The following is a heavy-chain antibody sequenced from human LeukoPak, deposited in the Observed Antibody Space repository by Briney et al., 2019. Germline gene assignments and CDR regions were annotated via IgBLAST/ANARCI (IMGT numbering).Heavy chain of an antibody. CDR3: ARDGPYDSSGYSFDY. CDR1: GGTFSNFA. CDR2: ISAYNGNT. D-gene: IGHD3-22*01. Sequence: ASVKVSCKTSGGTFSNFAINWVRQAPGQGLEWMGWISAYNGNTNYAQKLQGRVTMTTDTSTSTAYMELRSLRSDDTAVYYCARDGPYDSSGYSFDYGGRGTLVTVSS. J-gene: IGHJ4*02. V-gene: IGHV1-18*04.